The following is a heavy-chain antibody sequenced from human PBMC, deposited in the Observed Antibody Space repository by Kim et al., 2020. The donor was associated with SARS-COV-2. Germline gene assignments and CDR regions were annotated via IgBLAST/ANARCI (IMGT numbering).Heavy chain of an antibody. V-gene: IGHV4-59*13. Sequence: SETLSLTCTVSGGSISSDYWSWIRQPPGKGLEWIGYIYDSGSTNYNPSLKSRVTMSVDTSKNQFSLKLSSVTAADTAVYYCARARGPRPGDYWGQGTLVTVSS. D-gene: IGHD3-10*01. CDR3: ARARGPRPGDY. CDR1: GGSISSDY. J-gene: IGHJ4*02. CDR2: IYDSGST.